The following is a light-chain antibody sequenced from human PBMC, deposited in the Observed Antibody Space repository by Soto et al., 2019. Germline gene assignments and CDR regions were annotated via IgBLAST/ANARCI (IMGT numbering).Light chain of an antibody. CDR3: QQFETYPPT. J-gene: IGKJ5*01. CDR1: QGISSA. V-gene: IGKV1-13*02. CDR2: DVS. Sequence: AIQLTQSPPSLSASIGDRVTITCRASQGISSAFAWYQQKPGTVPKLLIYDVSNLQSGIPSRFNGIGSGTDFTLTISSLQPEDFATYYCQQFETYPPTFGQGTRLEIK.